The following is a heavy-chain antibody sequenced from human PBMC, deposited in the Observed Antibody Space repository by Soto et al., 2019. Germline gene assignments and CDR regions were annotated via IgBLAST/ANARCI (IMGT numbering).Heavy chain of an antibody. V-gene: IGHV4-4*07. J-gene: IGHJ3*02. D-gene: IGHD3-22*01. CDR3: ARARGYDSSGYYRNDAFDI. Sequence: PSETLSLTCTVSGASISSYYWSWIRQPAGKGLEWIGRIYTNMNTNYNPSLKSRVTMSVDTSKNQFSLKLSSVTAADTAVYYCARARGYDSSGYYRNDAFDIWAQGKMVTVSS. CDR1: GASISSYY. CDR2: IYTNMNT.